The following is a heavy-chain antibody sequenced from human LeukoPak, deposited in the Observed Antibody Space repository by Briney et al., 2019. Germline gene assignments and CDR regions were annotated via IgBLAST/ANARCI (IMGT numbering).Heavy chain of an antibody. Sequence: PGGSLRLSCAASGFTFSSYWMSWVRQAPGKGLEWVANIKQDGSEKYYVDSVKGRFTISRDNAKNSLYLQMNSLRAEDTAVYYCARVRLSSSYPWDAFDIWGQGTMVTVSS. CDR2: IKQDGSEK. CDR1: GFTFSSYW. J-gene: IGHJ3*02. V-gene: IGHV3-7*01. CDR3: ARVRLSSSYPWDAFDI. D-gene: IGHD6-13*01.